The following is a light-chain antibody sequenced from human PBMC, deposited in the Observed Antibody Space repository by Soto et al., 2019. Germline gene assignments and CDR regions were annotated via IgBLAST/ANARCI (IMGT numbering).Light chain of an antibody. CDR2: DAA. CDR1: QDIGDY. V-gene: IGKV1-33*01. Sequence: DIKMTQSPASLSASVGDRVTITCQATQDIGDYLNWFQQKPGKAPQLLIDDAANLPTGVPSRFSGSESVTSFTSTISSLQPKDTAKYYYEQYDNRPYTLGQGTNLEIK. CDR3: EQYDNRPYT. J-gene: IGKJ2*01.